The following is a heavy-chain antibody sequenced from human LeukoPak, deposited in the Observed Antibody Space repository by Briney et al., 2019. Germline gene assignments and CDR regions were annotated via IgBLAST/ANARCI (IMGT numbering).Heavy chain of an antibody. V-gene: IGHV1-8*03. J-gene: IGHJ4*02. CDR1: GYTFISYD. CDR2: MNPDSGNA. D-gene: IGHD6-13*01. CDR3: ARGLRYSRSWSFDY. Sequence: VASVKVSCKASGYTFISYDINWVRQATGQGLEWMGWMNPDSGNAGYVEKFQGRVTITRNTSTSTVYMELSSLRSEDTAVYYCARGLRYSRSWSFDYWGQGTLVTVSS.